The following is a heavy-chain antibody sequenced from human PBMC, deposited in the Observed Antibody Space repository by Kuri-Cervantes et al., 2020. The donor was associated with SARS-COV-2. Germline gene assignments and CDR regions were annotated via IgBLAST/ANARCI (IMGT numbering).Heavy chain of an antibody. CDR3: ALMAGYYYYYHMDV. CDR2: IVPILGTA. J-gene: IGHJ6*03. D-gene: IGHD5-24*01. V-gene: IGHV1-69*04. Sequence: SVKVSCKASGGTFSSYAISWVRQAPGQGLEWMGRIVPILGTANYAQKFQGRVTMTRDTSISTAYMELSRLRSDDTAVYYCALMAGYYYYYHMDVWGKGTTVTVSS. CDR1: GGTFSSYA.